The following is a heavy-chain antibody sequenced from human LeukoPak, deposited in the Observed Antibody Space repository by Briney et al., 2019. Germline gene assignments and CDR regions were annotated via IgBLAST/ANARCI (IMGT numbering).Heavy chain of an antibody. D-gene: IGHD5-12*01. CDR3: ARSQYSEYDYEL. V-gene: IGHV4-30-4*01. CDR2: IYYSGST. Sequence: SETLSLTCTVSGGSISSGDYYWSWIRQPPGKGLEWIGYIYYSGSTYYNPSLKSRVTISVDTSKNQFSLKLSSVTAADTAVYYCARSQYSEYDYELWGQGTLVTVSS. CDR1: GGSISSGDYY. J-gene: IGHJ4*02.